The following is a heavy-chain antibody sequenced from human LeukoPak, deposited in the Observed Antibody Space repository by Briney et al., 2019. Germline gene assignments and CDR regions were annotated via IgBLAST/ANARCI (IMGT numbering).Heavy chain of an antibody. V-gene: IGHV1-2*05. CDR2: INPYRGDT. CDR3: ARDQGSLTRSWYTGY. Sequence: ASVKVSCKASGYTFTGYHIHWVRQAPGQGLEWMGRINPYRGDTYFAQKFQGRVTMTTDTSITTAYIDPSSLAPADTDVYFCARDQGSLTRSWYTGYWGQGTQVTVSS. CDR1: GYTFTGYH. D-gene: IGHD6-13*01. J-gene: IGHJ4*02.